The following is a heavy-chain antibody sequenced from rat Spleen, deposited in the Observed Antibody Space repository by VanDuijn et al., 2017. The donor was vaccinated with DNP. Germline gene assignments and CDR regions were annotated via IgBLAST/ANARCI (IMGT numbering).Heavy chain of an antibody. CDR2: IGSPAYAP. D-gene: IGHD3-2*01. Sequence: EVQLVESGGGLVQPGRSLKLSCAASGFTFSAYYMAWVRQAPAKGLEWVAYIGSPAYAPYYTDSVKGRFAISRDNAKSTLYLQMDSLRSEDTATHYCTPLGDYWGQGVMVTVSS. CDR3: TPLGDY. V-gene: IGHV5-27*01. CDR1: GFTFSAYY. J-gene: IGHJ2*01.